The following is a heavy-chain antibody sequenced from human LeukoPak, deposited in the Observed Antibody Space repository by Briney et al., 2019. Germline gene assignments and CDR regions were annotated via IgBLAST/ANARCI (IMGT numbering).Heavy chain of an antibody. Sequence: GGTLRLSCAASGFTFNTYAMSWVRQAPGKGLEWVGRIKSKTDGGTTDYAAPVKGRFTISRDDSKNTLYLQMNSLKTEDTAVYYCTTRLRFSYMDVWGKGTTVTVSS. CDR1: GFTFNTYA. V-gene: IGHV3-15*01. CDR2: IKSKTDGGTT. J-gene: IGHJ6*03. CDR3: TTRLRFSYMDV. D-gene: IGHD3-3*01.